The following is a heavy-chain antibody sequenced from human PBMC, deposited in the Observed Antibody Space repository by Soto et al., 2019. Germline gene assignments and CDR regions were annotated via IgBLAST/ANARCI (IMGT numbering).Heavy chain of an antibody. CDR3: AHRANGDHEGLFDF. Sequence: QITLKESGPTLVKPTQTLTLTCTFSGFSLSTNGVGVGWIRQPPGKALEWLALIYWDDDKRYSPSLESRLSIIKDTSKNQVVLIMPHMAPVDKASYYCAHRANGDHEGLFDFWGQRTLVNVSS. CDR1: GFSLSTNGVG. CDR2: IYWDDDK. J-gene: IGHJ4*02. D-gene: IGHD4-17*01. V-gene: IGHV2-5*02.